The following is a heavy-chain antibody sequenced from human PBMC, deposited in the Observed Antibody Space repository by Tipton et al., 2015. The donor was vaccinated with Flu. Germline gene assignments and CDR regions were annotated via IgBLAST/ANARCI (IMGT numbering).Heavy chain of an antibody. Sequence: VQLVQSGAEVKKPGESLKISCKGSGFSFISYWIAWVRQMPGKGLEWMGIIYPGDSDIRYSPSFQGQVTISVDKSINIAYLQWRSRRAAGTAIYYCARVRERRESWFDPWGQGTLVIVSS. V-gene: IGHV5-51*03. CDR2: IYPGDSDI. J-gene: IGHJ5*02. D-gene: IGHD1-1*01. CDR3: ARVRERRESWFDP. CDR1: GFSFISYW.